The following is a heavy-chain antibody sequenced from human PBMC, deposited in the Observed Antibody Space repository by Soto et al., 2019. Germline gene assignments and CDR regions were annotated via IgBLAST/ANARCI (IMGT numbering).Heavy chain of an antibody. CDR3: ARLWGWSVDY. CDR1: GGSISSYY. V-gene: IGHV4-59*08. Sequence: LSETLSLTCTVSGGSISSYYWSWIRQPPGKGLEWIGYIYYSGSTNYNPSLKSRVTISVDTSKNQFSLKLSSVTAADTAVYYCARLWGWSVDYSGQGTLVTVSS. D-gene: IGHD3-16*01. CDR2: IYYSGST. J-gene: IGHJ4*02.